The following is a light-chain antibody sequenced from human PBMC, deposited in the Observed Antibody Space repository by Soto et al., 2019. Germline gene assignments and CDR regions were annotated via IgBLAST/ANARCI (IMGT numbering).Light chain of an antibody. CDR1: QSVSSN. J-gene: IGKJ2*01. CDR2: AAS. Sequence: EIVMTQSPATLSVSPGERATLSCRVSQSVSSNLAWYQQKPGQAPRLLIYAASIRATDIAARFSGSGSGTEFTLTISTLQSEDYAVYYCQEYNNWPPLYTFGQGTKLEIK. CDR3: QEYNNWPPLYT. V-gene: IGKV3-15*01.